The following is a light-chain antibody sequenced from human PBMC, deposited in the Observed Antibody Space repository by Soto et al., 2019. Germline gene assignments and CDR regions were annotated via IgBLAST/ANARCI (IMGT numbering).Light chain of an antibody. V-gene: IGKV1-12*01. Sequence: DIQLTQSPPSVSASVGARVTITCRANQHIDRGLAWFQQKPGKAPELLIYGASILESWVPSRFNGSRSGTDFTLTISGLQPEDFATYYCHQAHTFPYTFGPGTKVDMK. J-gene: IGKJ3*01. CDR2: GAS. CDR1: QHIDRG. CDR3: HQAHTFPYT.